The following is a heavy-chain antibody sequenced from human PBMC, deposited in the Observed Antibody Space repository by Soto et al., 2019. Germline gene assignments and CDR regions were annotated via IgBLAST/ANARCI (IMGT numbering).Heavy chain of an antibody. CDR1: GYTFTSYG. J-gene: IGHJ6*02. CDR3: AFIKVEEFWSGYPRLGYYYGMDV. Sequence: ASVKVSCKASGYTFTSYGISWVRQAPGQGLEWMGWISAYNGNTNYAQKLQGRVTMTTDTSTSTAYMELRSLRSDDTAVYYCAFIKVEEFWSGYPRLGYYYGMDVWGQGTTVTVSS. CDR2: ISAYNGNT. V-gene: IGHV1-18*01. D-gene: IGHD3-3*01.